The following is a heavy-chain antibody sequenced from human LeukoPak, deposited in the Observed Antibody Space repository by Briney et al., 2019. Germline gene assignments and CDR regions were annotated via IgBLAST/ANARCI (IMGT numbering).Heavy chain of an antibody. D-gene: IGHD6-13*01. CDR2: ISSDGSTI. CDR3: ARDFWARNSWYDGAFDL. V-gene: IGHV3-11*04. J-gene: IGHJ3*01. CDR1: GFTFSDYY. Sequence: PGGSLRLSCAASGFTFSDYYMSWIRQAPGKGLECISYISSDGSTIYYADSVKGRFTISRDNAKNSVYLQMNSLRADDTATYYCARDFWARNSWYDGAFDLWGRGTVVTVSS.